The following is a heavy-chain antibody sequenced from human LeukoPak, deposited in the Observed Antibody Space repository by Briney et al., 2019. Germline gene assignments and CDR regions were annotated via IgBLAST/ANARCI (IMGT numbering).Heavy chain of an antibody. V-gene: IGHV1-2*02. Sequence: ASVTVSCKASGYTFTGYYMHWVRQAPGQGLEWMGWINPNSGGTNYAQKFQGRVTMTRDTSISTAYMELSRLRSDDTAVYYCARDVGSYDAFDIWGQGTMVTVSS. CDR1: GYTFTGYY. CDR2: INPNSGGT. J-gene: IGHJ3*02. CDR3: ARDVGSYDAFDI. D-gene: IGHD1-26*01.